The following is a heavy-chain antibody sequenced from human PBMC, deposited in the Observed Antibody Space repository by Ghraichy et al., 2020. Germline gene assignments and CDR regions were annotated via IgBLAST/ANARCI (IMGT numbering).Heavy chain of an antibody. Sequence: GGSLRLSCEASGFTFDDYVMFWVRQAPGKGPEWVSLISGDGSTTYYSDSVKGRFTISRDNTKKSLFLQMNSLRGEDTALYYCTKEERRERWSGNHYYAMDVWGQGTTVTVSS. V-gene: IGHV3-43*02. D-gene: IGHD3-10*01. CDR1: GFTFDDYV. CDR3: TKEERRERWSGNHYYAMDV. J-gene: IGHJ6*02. CDR2: ISGDGSTT.